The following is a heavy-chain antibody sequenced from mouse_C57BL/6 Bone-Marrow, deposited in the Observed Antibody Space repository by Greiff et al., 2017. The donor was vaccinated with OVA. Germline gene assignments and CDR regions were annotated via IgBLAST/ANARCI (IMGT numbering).Heavy chain of an antibody. V-gene: IGHV2-9-1*01. J-gene: IGHJ4*01. Sequence: VQVVESGPGLVAPSQSLSITCTVSGFSLTSYAISWVRQPQGKGLEWLGVIWTGGGPNYTSALKSRLSISKDNSKSQVFLKMNSLQTDDSARYYCARGGYSFDYWGQGTSVPVSS. CDR2: IWTGGGP. CDR1: GFSLTSYA. CDR3: ARGGYSFDY.